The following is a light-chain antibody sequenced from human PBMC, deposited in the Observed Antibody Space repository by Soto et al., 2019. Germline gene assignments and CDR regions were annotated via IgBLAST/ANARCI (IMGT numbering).Light chain of an antibody. Sequence: QSELTQPPSASGTPGQRVTISCSASSGSLSVDWYQHLPGTAPKLLIYSNYQRPSGVPDRFSGSKSGTSASLVISGLQSEDDADYYCAGRDDSLSGLYVFGTGTKLTVL. V-gene: IGLV1-44*01. CDR1: SGSLS. CDR2: SNY. J-gene: IGLJ1*01. CDR3: AGRDDSLSGLYV.